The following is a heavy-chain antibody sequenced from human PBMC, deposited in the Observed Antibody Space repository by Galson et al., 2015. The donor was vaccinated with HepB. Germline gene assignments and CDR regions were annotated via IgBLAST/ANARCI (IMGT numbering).Heavy chain of an antibody. CDR1: GGTFSSYA. CDR2: IIPIFGTA. J-gene: IGHJ3*02. Sequence: SVKVSCKASGGTFSSYAISWVRQAPGQGLEWMGGIIPIFGTANYAQKFRGRVTITADESTSTAYMELSSLRSEDTAVHYCASGSGMYYDSSGYYYPGAFDIWGQGTMVTVSS. D-gene: IGHD3-22*01. CDR3: ASGSGMYYDSSGYYYPGAFDI. V-gene: IGHV1-69*13.